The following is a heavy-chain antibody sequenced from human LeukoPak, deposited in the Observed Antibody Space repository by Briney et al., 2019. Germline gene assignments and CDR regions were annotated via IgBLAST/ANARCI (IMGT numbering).Heavy chain of an antibody. CDR1: GFIFGRYW. CDR3: ARPFSDLVSSDY. CDR2: INQEGSEK. Sequence: GGSLRLSCAASGFIFGRYWMSWVRQAPGKGLEWVANINQEGSEKYYVDSVKGRFTISRDNAKNSLYLQMNSLRVEDTAFYSCARPFSDLVSSDYWGQGILVTVSS. J-gene: IGHJ4*02. D-gene: IGHD5/OR15-5a*01. V-gene: IGHV3-7*01.